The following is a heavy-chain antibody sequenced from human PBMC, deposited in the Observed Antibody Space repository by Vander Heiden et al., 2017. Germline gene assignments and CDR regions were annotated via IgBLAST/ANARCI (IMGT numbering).Heavy chain of an antibody. J-gene: IGHJ4*02. CDR2: MNSDGGTT. D-gene: IGHD3-3*01. CDR1: GFTFSSSW. CDR3: ARAGFFRFDY. Sequence: EVQLVESGECLVQPGGSLRLSCVVSGFTFSSSWMHWVRQAPGTGLVWLSRMNSDGGTTDYADSVKGRFTISRDNAKNTLYRQMNGLRAEDTAVYYCARAGFFRFDYWGQGILVTVSS. V-gene: IGHV3-74*01.